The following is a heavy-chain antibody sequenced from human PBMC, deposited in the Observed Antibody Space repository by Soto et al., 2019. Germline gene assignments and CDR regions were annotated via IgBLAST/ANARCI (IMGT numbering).Heavy chain of an antibody. D-gene: IGHD3-10*01. CDR3: ARDGSGSPNYYYYGMDV. Sequence: ASVKVSCKASGYTFTSYAMHWVRQAPGQRLEWMGWINAGNGNTKYSQKFQGRVTITRDTSASTAYMEMSSLRSEDTDVYYCARDGSGSPNYYYYGMDVWGQGTTVTVSS. J-gene: IGHJ6*02. V-gene: IGHV1-3*01. CDR1: GYTFTSYA. CDR2: INAGNGNT.